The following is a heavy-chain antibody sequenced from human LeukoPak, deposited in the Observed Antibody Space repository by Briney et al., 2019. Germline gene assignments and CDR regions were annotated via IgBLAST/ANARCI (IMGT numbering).Heavy chain of an antibody. V-gene: IGHV3-30*02. J-gene: IGHJ4*01. CDR1: GFSFSSND. D-gene: IGHD2-21*02. Sequence: GGSLGLSCAASGFSFSSNDMHWVRQAPSKGLEWVAFIRYDGSHEHYIESVKGRFTVSRDNSKNTLYLQMNSLRVDDTAVYFCAKEVRVVTAILYFDHWGQGSLVTVSS. CDR2: IRYDGSHE. CDR3: AKEVRVVTAILYFDH.